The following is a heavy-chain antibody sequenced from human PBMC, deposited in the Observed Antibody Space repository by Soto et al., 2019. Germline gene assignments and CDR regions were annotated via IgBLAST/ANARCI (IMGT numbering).Heavy chain of an antibody. V-gene: IGHV4-4*07. CDR3: ARCLGFAEHYYGMDV. D-gene: IGHD1-26*01. CDR2: VYTRGST. CDR1: GGSISSYY. Sequence: QVQLQESGPGLVKPSETLSLTCTVSGGSISSYYCSWIRQPAGQGLEWVGRVYTRGSTNPNPSLTRRLTLSVDTCNTQFSLRLSSVNAADTAVHYCARCLGFAEHYYGMDVWGQGNTVTV. J-gene: IGHJ6*02.